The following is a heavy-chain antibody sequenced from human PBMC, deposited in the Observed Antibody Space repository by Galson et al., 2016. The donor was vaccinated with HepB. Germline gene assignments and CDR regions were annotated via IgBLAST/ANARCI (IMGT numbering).Heavy chain of an antibody. Sequence: SLRLSCAASGFTFSNYALHWVRQAPGKGLEWVAVISYDGSNKYHADAVKGLFTIPRDKSKNTLYLQMKSLRAEDTAVYYCARSMTRGYNFDYWGQGTLVTVSS. V-gene: IGHV3-30*04. CDR3: ARSMTRGYNFDY. CDR1: GFTFSNYA. D-gene: IGHD5-12*01. CDR2: ISYDGSNK. J-gene: IGHJ4*02.